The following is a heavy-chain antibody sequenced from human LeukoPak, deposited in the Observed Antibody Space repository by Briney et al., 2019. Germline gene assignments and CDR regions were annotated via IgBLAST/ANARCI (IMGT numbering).Heavy chain of an antibody. CDR1: GFSFTSFA. Sequence: GRSLRLSCAASGFSFTSFAIHWVRQAPGKGLEWVAIIWSDGNTRYYADSVKGRFTISRDNSKNTLFLQMNSLRTDDTAVYYCARAAGSGNYYHPLMDYWGQGALVTVSS. J-gene: IGHJ4*02. CDR3: ARAAGSGNYYHPLMDY. V-gene: IGHV3-33*01. D-gene: IGHD3-10*01. CDR2: IWSDGNTR.